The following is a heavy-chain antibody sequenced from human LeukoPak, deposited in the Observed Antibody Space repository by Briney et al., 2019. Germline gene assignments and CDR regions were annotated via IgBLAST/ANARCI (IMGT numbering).Heavy chain of an antibody. D-gene: IGHD6-19*01. CDR3: ARGVGVAGTGVDY. CDR2: IYYSGST. V-gene: IGHV4-59*01. J-gene: IGHJ4*02. Sequence: SETLSLTCTVSGGSISSYYWSWIRQPPGKGLEWIGYIYYSGSTNYNPSLKSRVTISVDTSKNQFSLKLSSVTAADTAVYYCARGVGVAGTGVDYWGQGTRVTVSS. CDR1: GGSISSYY.